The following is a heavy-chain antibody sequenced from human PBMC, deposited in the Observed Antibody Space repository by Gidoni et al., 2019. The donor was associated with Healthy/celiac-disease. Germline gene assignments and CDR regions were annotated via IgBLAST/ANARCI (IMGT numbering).Heavy chain of an antibody. J-gene: IGHJ6*02. CDR2: IIPIFGTA. D-gene: IGHD3-3*01. V-gene: IGHV1-69*19. CDR1: GGTFSSYA. CDR3: AGGITIFGVVIHYYYGMDV. Sequence: QVQLVQSGAEVKQPGSSVKVSCKASGGTFSSYAISWVRQAPGQGLEWMGGIIPIFGTANYAQKCQGRVTITADESTSTAYMELSSLRSEDTAVYYCAGGITIFGVVIHYYYGMDVWGQGTTVTVSS.